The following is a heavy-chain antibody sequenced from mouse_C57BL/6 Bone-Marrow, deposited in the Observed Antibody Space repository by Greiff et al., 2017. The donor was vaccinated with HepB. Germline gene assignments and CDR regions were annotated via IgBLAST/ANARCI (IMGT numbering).Heavy chain of an antibody. D-gene: IGHD2-3*01. CDR3: ARDDGYPFAY. V-gene: IGHV14-3*01. CDR1: GFNIKDDY. J-gene: IGHJ3*01. CDR2: IDTANGNT. Sequence: VQLKQSGAELVRPGASVKLSCTASGFNIKDDYMHWVKQRPEQGLEWIGRIDTANGNTKYAPKFQGKATITADTSSNTAYLQLSSLTSEDTDIYYCARDDGYPFAYWGQGTGVTVSA.